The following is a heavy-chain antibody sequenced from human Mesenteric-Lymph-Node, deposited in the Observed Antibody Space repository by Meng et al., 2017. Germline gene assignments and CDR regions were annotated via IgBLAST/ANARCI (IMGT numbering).Heavy chain of an antibody. V-gene: IGHV3-15*01. Sequence: GSLRPSCAAPGLRFTNAWMYWVRQAPGKGVEWVGRIKSKFDGGAIDYAAPVKGRFTISRDDSKNTLYLQMSSLKTEDTAVYYCTTASYGDYRYYSYYYGLDVWGQGTTVTVSS. CDR2: IKSKFDGGAI. J-gene: IGHJ6*02. CDR3: TTASYGDYRYYSYYYGLDV. CDR1: GLRFTNAW. D-gene: IGHD4-17*01.